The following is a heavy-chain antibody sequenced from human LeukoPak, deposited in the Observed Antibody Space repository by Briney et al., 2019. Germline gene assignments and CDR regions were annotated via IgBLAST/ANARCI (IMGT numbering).Heavy chain of an antibody. CDR1: GGSISSGGYY. D-gene: IGHD3-10*01. V-gene: IGHV4-31*03. CDR3: ARYRSSGDLFDY. Sequence: PSETLSLTCTVSGGSISSGGYYWSWIRQHPGKGLEWIGYIYYSGTTFYNPSLKSRLTMSVDTSKNQFSLRLTSVTAADTAVYYCARYRSSGDLFDYWGQGTLVTVSS. J-gene: IGHJ4*02. CDR2: IYYSGTT.